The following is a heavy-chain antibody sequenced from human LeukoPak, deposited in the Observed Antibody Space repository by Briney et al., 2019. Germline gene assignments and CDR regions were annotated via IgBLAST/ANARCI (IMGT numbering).Heavy chain of an antibody. V-gene: IGHV1-18*01. CDR3: AREPTPGELDYYGSGSYYNH. CDR2: ISAYNGNT. D-gene: IGHD3-10*01. Sequence: ASVKVSCKASGYTFTSYGISLVRQAPGQGLEWMGWISAYNGNTNYAQKLQSRVTMTTDTSTSTAYMELRSLRSDDTAVYYCAREPTPGELDYYGSGSYYNHWGQGTLVTVSS. J-gene: IGHJ5*02. CDR1: GYTFTSYG.